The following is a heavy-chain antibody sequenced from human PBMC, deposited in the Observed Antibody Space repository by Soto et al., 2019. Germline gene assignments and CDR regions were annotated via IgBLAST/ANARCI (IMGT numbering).Heavy chain of an antibody. CDR3: ARVVVPAAGYYYYMDV. D-gene: IGHD2-2*01. J-gene: IGHJ6*03. CDR1: GGSFSGYY. V-gene: IGHV4-34*01. Sequence: SETLSLTCAVYGGSFSGYYWNWIRQPPGKGLEWIGEINHSGSTNYNPSLKSRVTISVDTSKNQFSLKLSSVTAADTAVYYCARVVVPAAGYYYYMDVWGKGTTVTVSS. CDR2: INHSGST.